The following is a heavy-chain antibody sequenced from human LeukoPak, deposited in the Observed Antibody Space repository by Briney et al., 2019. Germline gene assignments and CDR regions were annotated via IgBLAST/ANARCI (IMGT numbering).Heavy chain of an antibody. CDR2: INPSGGST. D-gene: IGHD3-22*01. J-gene: IGHJ6*03. Sequence: ASVKVSCKASGYTFTGYYMHWVRQAPGQGLEWMGIINPSGGSTSYAQKFQGRVTMTRDMSTSTVYMELSSLRSEDTAVYYCARGLSPMTLWLSSYYYYYYMDVWGKGTTVTISS. V-gene: IGHV1-46*01. CDR1: GYTFTGYY. CDR3: ARGLSPMTLWLSSYYYYYYMDV.